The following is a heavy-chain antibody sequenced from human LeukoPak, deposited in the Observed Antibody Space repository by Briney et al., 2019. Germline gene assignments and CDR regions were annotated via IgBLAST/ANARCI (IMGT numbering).Heavy chain of an antibody. Sequence: GASVKVSCKASGYTFTSYGISWVRQAPGQGLEWMGWISAYNGNTNYAQKLQGRVTMTTDTSTSTAYMELRSLRSDDTAVYYCARVPPGWVLEAAGSYRRYYFDYWGKGTLVTVSS. CDR3: ARVPPGWVLEAAGSYRRYYFDY. CDR2: ISAYNGNT. V-gene: IGHV1-18*01. J-gene: IGHJ4*02. D-gene: IGHD6-13*01. CDR1: GYTFTSYG.